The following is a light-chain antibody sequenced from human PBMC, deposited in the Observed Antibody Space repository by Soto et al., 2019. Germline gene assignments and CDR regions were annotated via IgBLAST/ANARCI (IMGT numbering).Light chain of an antibody. Sequence: EIVLTQSPATLSLSPGERATLSCRASQSVSSYLAWYQQKPGQAPRLLIYDASGRATGIPDRFSGSVSGTDFTLTISRLEPEDFAVYYCQQYGSSPPVTFGQGTRLEIK. CDR2: DAS. CDR1: QSVSSY. CDR3: QQYGSSPPVT. J-gene: IGKJ5*01. V-gene: IGKV3-20*01.